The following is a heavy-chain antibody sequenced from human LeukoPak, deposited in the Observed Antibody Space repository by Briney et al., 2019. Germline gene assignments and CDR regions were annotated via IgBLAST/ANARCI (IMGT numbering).Heavy chain of an antibody. J-gene: IGHJ4*02. Sequence: PGGPLRLSCAASGFMFSSYAMNWVRQYAGRGLECVSTISSSGGGTYYADSVKGRFTISRDNSKNTLYLQMNSLRAEDTAVYYCAKAFSSGWYFFDYWGQGTLVTVSS. CDR1: GFMFSSYA. V-gene: IGHV3-23*01. CDR3: AKAFSSGWYFFDY. CDR2: ISSSGGGT. D-gene: IGHD6-19*01.